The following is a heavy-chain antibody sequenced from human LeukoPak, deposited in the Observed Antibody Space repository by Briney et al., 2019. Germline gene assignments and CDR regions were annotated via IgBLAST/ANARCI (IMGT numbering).Heavy chain of an antibody. CDR1: GFTFSSYS. J-gene: IGHJ4*02. CDR2: ISSSSSTI. CDR3: AGARRYFDWLPDY. V-gene: IGHV3-48*04. Sequence: GGSLRLSCAASGFTFSSYSMNWVRQAPGKGLEWVSYISSSSSTIYYADSVKGRFTISRDNAKNSLYLQMNSLRAEDTAVYYCAGARRYFDWLPDYWGQGTLVTVSS. D-gene: IGHD3-9*01.